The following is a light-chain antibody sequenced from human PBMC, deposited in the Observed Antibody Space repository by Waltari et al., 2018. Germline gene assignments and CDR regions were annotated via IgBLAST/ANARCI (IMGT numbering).Light chain of an antibody. CDR2: DVS. J-gene: IGLJ2*01. CDR1: SSDVGSYNR. Sequence: QSALTQPPSVSGSPGQSVTISCPGPSSDVGSYNRVSWYQQPPGTAPKLIIYDVSSRPSGVPDRFSASKSGNTASLTISGLQAEDEADYYCSSYTSSSTVVFGGGTKLTVL. V-gene: IGLV2-18*02. CDR3: SSYTSSSTVV.